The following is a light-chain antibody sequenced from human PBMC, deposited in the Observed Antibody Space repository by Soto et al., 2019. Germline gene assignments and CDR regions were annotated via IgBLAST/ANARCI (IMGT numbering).Light chain of an antibody. CDR2: EAS. J-gene: IGKJ2*02. CDR3: QQYNSYPCT. Sequence: DIQMTQSPSTLSASVGDRVTITCRASQSISSWLAWYQQRPGKAPKVLIYEASNLESGVPSRFSGSGSGTEFTLTISSLQPDDFATYYCQQYNSYPCTFGQGTKLEIK. CDR1: QSISSW. V-gene: IGKV1-5*03.